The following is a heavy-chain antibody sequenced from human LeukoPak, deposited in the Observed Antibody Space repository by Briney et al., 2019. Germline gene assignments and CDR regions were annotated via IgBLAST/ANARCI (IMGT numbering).Heavy chain of an antibody. V-gene: IGHV4-61*02. CDR2: IYTSGST. Sequence: PSETLSLTCTVSGGSISSSSYYWSWIRQPAGKGLEWIGRIYTSGSTNYNPSLKSRVTMSVDTSKNQFSLKLSSVTAADTAVYYCARGALYCSSTSCFDYWGQGTLVTVSS. CDR1: GGSISSSSYY. D-gene: IGHD2-2*01. CDR3: ARGALYCSSTSCFDY. J-gene: IGHJ4*02.